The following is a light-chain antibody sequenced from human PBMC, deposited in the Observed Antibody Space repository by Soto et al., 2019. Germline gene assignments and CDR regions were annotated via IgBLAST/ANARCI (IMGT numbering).Light chain of an antibody. J-gene: IGLJ1*01. CDR3: GTWDSLTAGGV. V-gene: IGLV1-51*01. CDR2: EFY. CDR1: TSNIGSYF. Sequence: QSVLTQPPSVSAAPGQNVTISCSGGTSNIGSYFVSWYQLLPGAAPKLLLNEFYKRPPGIPGRFSGSTSDTSATLVITGLQTGDEADYYCGTWDSLTAGGVFGPGTKLTVL.